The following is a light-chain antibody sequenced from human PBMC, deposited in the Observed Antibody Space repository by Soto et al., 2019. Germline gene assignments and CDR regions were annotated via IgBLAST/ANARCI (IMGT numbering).Light chain of an antibody. CDR3: QQADSFPLT. V-gene: IGKV1-39*01. Sequence: DIQMTQSPSSLSPSVGDRVTITCRASQSISSYLNWYQQKPGKXPXLLIYAASSLQSGVPSRFSGRGSGTDFTLTISSLQPEEFATYLCQQADSFPLTFGGGTKVDI. CDR2: AAS. CDR1: QSISSY. J-gene: IGKJ4*01.